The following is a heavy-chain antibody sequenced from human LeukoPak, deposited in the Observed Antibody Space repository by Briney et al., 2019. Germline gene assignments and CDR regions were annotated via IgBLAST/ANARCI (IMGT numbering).Heavy chain of an antibody. CDR1: GYTFTVYY. J-gene: IGHJ4*02. V-gene: IGHV1-2*06. CDR2: INPNSGGT. Sequence: ASVKVSCKASGYTFTVYYMHWVRQAPGQGLEWMGRINPNSGGTNYAQKFQGRVTMTRDTSISTAYMELSRLRSDDTAVYYCARVVYYYDSSGYYYDHFDYWGQGTLVTVSS. D-gene: IGHD3-22*01. CDR3: ARVVYYYDSSGYYYDHFDY.